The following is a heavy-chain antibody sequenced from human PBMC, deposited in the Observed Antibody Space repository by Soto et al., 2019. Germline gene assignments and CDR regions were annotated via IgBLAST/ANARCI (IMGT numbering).Heavy chain of an antibody. CDR1: GFTFSSHA. V-gene: IGHV3-23*01. Sequence: EVQLLESGGGLVKPGGSLRLSCAASGFTFSSHAMSWVRRAPGKGLEWVSVISGGGDTTYYANSVKGRFTISRDNSKNTLYLQMNSLGAEDTALYYCARHGGNDEAGSNFVPWGEGTLVTVSS. CDR2: ISGGGDTT. J-gene: IGHJ5*02. D-gene: IGHD1-1*01. CDR3: ARHGGNDEAGSNFVP.